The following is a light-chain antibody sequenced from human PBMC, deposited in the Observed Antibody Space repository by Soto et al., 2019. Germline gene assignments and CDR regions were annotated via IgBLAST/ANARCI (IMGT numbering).Light chain of an antibody. CDR3: SSYTSSSTPYV. Sequence: QSALTQPASVSGSPGQSITISCTGTSSDIGGYNSVSWYQQHPGKAPKLMIYDVINRPSGVSNRFSGSKSGNTASLTISGLQAEDEADYYCSSYTSSSTPYVFGTGTNLTVL. J-gene: IGLJ1*01. CDR1: SSDIGGYNS. V-gene: IGLV2-14*01. CDR2: DVI.